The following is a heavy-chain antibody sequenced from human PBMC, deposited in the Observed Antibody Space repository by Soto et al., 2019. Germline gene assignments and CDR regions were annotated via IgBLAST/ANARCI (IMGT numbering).Heavy chain of an antibody. CDR2: INPSGDSR. CDR3: ARDNSQNYGTPAASAWLHP. CDR1: GFSFSDYF. V-gene: IGHV1-46*01. D-gene: IGHD2-15*01. J-gene: IGHJ5*02. Sequence: ASVKVSCKASGFSFSDYFMHWVRQAPGQGLEWMGIINPSGDSRNYAQKFQGRVTITRDTSTSTVYMDLSSLRYEDTAVYYCARDNSQNYGTPAASAWLHPWCQGTPVTVTA.